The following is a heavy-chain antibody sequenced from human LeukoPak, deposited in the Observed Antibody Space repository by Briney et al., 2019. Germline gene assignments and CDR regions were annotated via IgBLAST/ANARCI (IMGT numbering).Heavy chain of an antibody. CDR1: GGSMSSSSYY. CDR2: IYYTGST. Sequence: SETLSLTCTVSGGSMSSSSYYWGWIRQPPGKGLEWIGYIYYTGSTNYNPSLESRVTISLDTSKNQFSLKLSSVTAADTAVYYCAKGRGSTSWLLGNWFDPWGQGTLVTVSS. J-gene: IGHJ5*02. D-gene: IGHD6-13*01. V-gene: IGHV4-61*05. CDR3: AKGRGSTSWLLGNWFDP.